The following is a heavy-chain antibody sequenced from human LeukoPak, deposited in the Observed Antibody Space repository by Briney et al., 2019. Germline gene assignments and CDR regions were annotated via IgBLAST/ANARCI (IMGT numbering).Heavy chain of an antibody. J-gene: IGHJ4*02. CDR1: GFTFSSYA. CDR2: ISDNAYST. CDR3: AKYFYDSSGYYDAAPLDS. V-gene: IGHV3-23*01. Sequence: GGSLRLSCAASGFTFSSYAMTWVRQARGKALEWVSRISDNAYSTYYADSVRGRFTISRDNSKNTLYLQMIGLRPEDTAVYSCAKYFYDSSGYYDAAPLDSWGQGTLVTVFS. D-gene: IGHD3-22*01.